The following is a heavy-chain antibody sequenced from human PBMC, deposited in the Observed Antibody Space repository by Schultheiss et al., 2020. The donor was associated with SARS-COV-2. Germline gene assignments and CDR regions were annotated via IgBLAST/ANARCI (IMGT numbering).Heavy chain of an antibody. CDR1: GFTFSSYA. J-gene: IGHJ6*03. Sequence: GGSLRLSCSASGFTFSSYAMHWVRQAPGKGLEYVSAIGTAGDTYYQGSVKGRFTISRDNAKNSLFLQMNSLRAEDTAVYYCARARPDYDFWSGYTPYYMDVWGKGTTVTVSS. CDR2: IGTAGDT. D-gene: IGHD3-3*01. CDR3: ARARPDYDFWSGYTPYYMDV. V-gene: IGHV3-64*04.